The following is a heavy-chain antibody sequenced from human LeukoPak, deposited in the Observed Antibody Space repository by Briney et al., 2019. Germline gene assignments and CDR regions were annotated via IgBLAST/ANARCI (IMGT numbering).Heavy chain of an antibody. J-gene: IGHJ5*02. CDR2: INPSGGST. CDR3: AIDLYSSSWSLGWFDP. D-gene: IGHD6-13*01. CDR1: GYTFTSYY. Sequence: ASVKVSCKASGYTFTSYYMHWVRQAPGQGLEWMGIINPSGGSTSYAQKFQGRVTMTRDMSTSTVYMELSSLRSEDTAVYYCAIDLYSSSWSLGWFDPWGQGTLVTVSS. V-gene: IGHV1-46*01.